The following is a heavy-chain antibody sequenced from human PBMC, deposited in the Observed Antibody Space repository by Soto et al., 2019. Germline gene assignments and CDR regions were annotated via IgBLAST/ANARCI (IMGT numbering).Heavy chain of an antibody. V-gene: IGHV3-7*01. CDR1: GFTFSNYW. CDR3: ARETSADSF. D-gene: IGHD2-21*01. CDR2: IKQDGSEK. J-gene: IGHJ4*02. Sequence: EVQLVESGGGLVQPGGSLRLSCAASGFTFSNYWMVWVRQAPEKGPEWVATIKQDGSEKYYVDSVKGRFTISRDNTKHSLYLQMNSLRAEDTALYYCARETSADSFWGQGTLVTVSS.